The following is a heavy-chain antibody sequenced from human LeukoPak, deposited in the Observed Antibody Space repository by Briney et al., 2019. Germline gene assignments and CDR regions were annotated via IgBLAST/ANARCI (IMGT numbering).Heavy chain of an antibody. Sequence: SETLSLTCTVSGGSISSYYWSWIRQPPGKGLEWIGYIYYSGSTNYNPSLKSRVSISIDTSKNQFSLKLSSLTAADTAIYYCARGIESYGDYGYWGQGILVTVSS. V-gene: IGHV4-59*01. CDR3: ARGIESYGDYGY. J-gene: IGHJ4*02. CDR1: GGSISSYY. D-gene: IGHD4-17*01. CDR2: IYYSGST.